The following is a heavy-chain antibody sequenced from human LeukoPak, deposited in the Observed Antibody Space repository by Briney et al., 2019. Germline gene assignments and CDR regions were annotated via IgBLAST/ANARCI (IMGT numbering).Heavy chain of an antibody. J-gene: IGHJ4*02. CDR2: IYPGDSDT. V-gene: IGHV5-51*01. Sequence: GESLKISCKGSGYSFTSYWIGLVRQMPGKGLEWMGIIYPGDSDTRYSPSFQGQVTISADKSISTSYLQWSSLKASDPAMYYCARQRGYSYVVYYFDYWGQGTLVTVSS. CDR3: ARQRGYSYVVYYFDY. D-gene: IGHD5-18*01. CDR1: GYSFTSYW.